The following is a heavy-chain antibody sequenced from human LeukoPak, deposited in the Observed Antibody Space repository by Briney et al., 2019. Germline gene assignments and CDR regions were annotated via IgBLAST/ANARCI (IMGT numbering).Heavy chain of an antibody. CDR2: ISSSGSSI. J-gene: IGHJ4*02. CDR1: GFTSSTYV. CDR3: ARSFCSGGYCYHYFDY. Sequence: QPGGSLRLSCVASGFTSSTYVMNWVRQAPGKGLEWVSYISSSGSSIYYADSVKGRFTISRDNAKNSLYLQMNSLRAEDTAVYYCARSFCSGGYCYHYFDYWGQGTLVTVSS. V-gene: IGHV3-48*03. D-gene: IGHD2-15*01.